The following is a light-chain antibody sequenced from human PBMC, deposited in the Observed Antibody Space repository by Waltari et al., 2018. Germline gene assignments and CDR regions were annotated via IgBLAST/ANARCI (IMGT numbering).Light chain of an antibody. V-gene: IGKV6-21*02. CDR3: HQSSKLPIT. Sequence: EIVLTQSPDFQSVTPKEKVTITCRASQSIGRSLPWYQRKPGQSPNLLIKYASQSISGVPSRFSGSGSGTDFTLTITSLEAEDAATYFCHQSSKLPITFGQGTRLEI. J-gene: IGKJ5*01. CDR2: YAS. CDR1: QSIGRS.